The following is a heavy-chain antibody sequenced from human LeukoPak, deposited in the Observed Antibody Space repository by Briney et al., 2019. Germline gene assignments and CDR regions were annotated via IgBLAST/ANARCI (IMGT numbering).Heavy chain of an antibody. J-gene: IGHJ6*03. V-gene: IGHV1-8*01. CDR1: GYTFTSYD. CDR2: MNPNSGNT. D-gene: IGHD3-3*01. Sequence: ASVKVSCKASGYTFTSYDINWVRQATGQGLEWMGWMNPNSGNTGYAQKFQGRVTMTRNTSISTAYMELSSLRSEDTAVYYCARGRSRSTIFGVVISPRYYYYYMVVWGKGTTVTVSS. CDR3: ARGRSRSTIFGVVISPRYYYYYMVV.